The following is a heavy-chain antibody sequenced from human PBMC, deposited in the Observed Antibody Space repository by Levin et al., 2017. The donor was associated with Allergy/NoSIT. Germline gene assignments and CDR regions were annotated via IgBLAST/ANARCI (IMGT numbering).Heavy chain of an antibody. D-gene: IGHD3-9*01. CDR3: ARGDGSFDWLPGNYYYYYMDV. V-gene: IGHV4-59*01. J-gene: IGHJ6*03. CDR2: IYYSGST. Sequence: KSSETLSLTCTVSGGSISSYYWSWIRQPPGKGLEWIGYIYYSGSTNYNPSLKSRVTISVDTSKNQFSLKLSSVTAADTAVYYCARGDGSFDWLPGNYYYYYMDVWGKGTTVTVSS. CDR1: GGSISSYY.